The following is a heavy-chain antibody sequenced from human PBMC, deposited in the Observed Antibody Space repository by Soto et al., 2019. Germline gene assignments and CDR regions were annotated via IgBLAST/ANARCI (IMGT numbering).Heavy chain of an antibody. CDR3: ARGRRYRIAVAGTGRYYYYGTDV. CDR2: INHSGST. D-gene: IGHD6-19*01. J-gene: IGHJ6*02. V-gene: IGHV4-34*01. Sequence: SETLSLTCAVYGGSFSGYYWSWIRQPPGKGLEWIGEINHSGSTNYNPSLKSRVTISVDTSKNQFSLKLSSVTAADTAVYYCARGRRYRIAVAGTGRYYYYGTDVWGQGTTVTVSS. CDR1: GGSFSGYY.